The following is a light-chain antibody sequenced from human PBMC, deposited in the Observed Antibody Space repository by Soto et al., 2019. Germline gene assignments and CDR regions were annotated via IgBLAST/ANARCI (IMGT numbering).Light chain of an antibody. J-gene: IGKJ1*01. CDR3: QQRSNWPVT. V-gene: IGKV3-11*01. CDR1: QSVSRY. CDR2: DAS. Sequence: EIVLTQSPATLSLSPGERATLSCRASQSVSRYLAWYQQKPGQAPRLLIYDASNRATGIPARFSGSGSGTDFTLTISNLEPEDFAVYYCQQRSNWPVTFSQGTKVEIK.